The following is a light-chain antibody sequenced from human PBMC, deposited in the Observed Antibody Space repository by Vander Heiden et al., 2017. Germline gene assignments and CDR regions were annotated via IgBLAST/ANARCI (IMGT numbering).Light chain of an antibody. CDR2: QIS. CDR3: MQTTQFPGT. CDR1: ESLVHRNGNTY. J-gene: IGKJ3*01. Sequence: IVMTPTSLSSPVTLGQPASVPCRSSESLVHRNGNTYLSWLHQRPGQPPRLLIYQISNRISGVPDRFSGSGAGTDFTLKISRVEAEDVGIYYCMQTTQFPGTFGPGTKVDIK. V-gene: IGKV2-24*01.